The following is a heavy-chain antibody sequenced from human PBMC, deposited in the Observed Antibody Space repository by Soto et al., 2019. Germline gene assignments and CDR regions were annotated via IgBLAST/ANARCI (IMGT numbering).Heavy chain of an antibody. D-gene: IGHD5-18*01. V-gene: IGHV4-34*01. J-gene: IGHJ3*02. CDR3: ASRQPSDAFDI. CDR1: GGSFSGYY. CDR2: INHSGST. Sequence: QVQLQQWGAGLLKPSETLSLTCAVYGGSFSGYYWSWIRQPPGKGLEWIGEINHSGSTTYNPSLKSRVTISVDTSKNQFSLKLSSVTAADTAVYYCASRQPSDAFDIWGQGTMVTVSS.